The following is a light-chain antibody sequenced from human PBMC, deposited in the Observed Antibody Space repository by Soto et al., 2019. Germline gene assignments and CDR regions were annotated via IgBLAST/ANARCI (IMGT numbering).Light chain of an antibody. CDR2: GAS. J-gene: IGKJ4*01. Sequence: ENVLTQSPGTLSLSPGERATLSCRASQDVSSGYLAWYQHKPGQAPRLLIDGASTRATGIPDRFSGSGSGTDFTLTISRLEPEDFAVYYWQQYGLSRIFGGGTKVEIK. V-gene: IGKV3-20*01. CDR1: QDVSSGY. CDR3: QQYGLSRI.